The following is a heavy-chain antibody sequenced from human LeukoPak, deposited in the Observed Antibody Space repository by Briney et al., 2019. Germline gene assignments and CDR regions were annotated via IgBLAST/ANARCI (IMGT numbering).Heavy chain of an antibody. CDR1: GGSISSPGSF. V-gene: IGHV4-61*10. CDR3: ARGAPGGTPSEAFDI. J-gene: IGHJ3*02. D-gene: IGHD1-1*01. CDR2: IYNTGRT. Sequence: SETLSLTCTVSGGSISSPGSFWSWIRQPAGKGLEWIGRIYNTGRTNYNPSLKSRVVISVDTSKNQFSLKLSSVTAADTAVYYCARGAPGGTPSEAFDIWGQGTMVTVSS.